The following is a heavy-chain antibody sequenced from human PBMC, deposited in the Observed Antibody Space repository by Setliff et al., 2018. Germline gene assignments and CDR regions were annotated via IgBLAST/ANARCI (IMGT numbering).Heavy chain of an antibody. Sequence: AAVKVSCKVSGYTLTELSMHWVRQAPGKGLEWMGGFDPEDGETIYAQKFQGRVTMTEDTSTDTAYMELSSLRSEDTAVYYSATDKMAVAGTWFDPWGQGTLVTVSS. CDR1: GYTLTELS. CDR3: ATDKMAVAGTWFDP. J-gene: IGHJ5*02. D-gene: IGHD6-19*01. V-gene: IGHV1-24*01. CDR2: FDPEDGET.